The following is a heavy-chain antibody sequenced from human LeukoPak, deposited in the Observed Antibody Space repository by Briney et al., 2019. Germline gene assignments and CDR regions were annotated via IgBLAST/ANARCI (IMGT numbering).Heavy chain of an antibody. V-gene: IGHV1-2*02. CDR3: ARDLRAAAGQYYFDY. Sequence: GASVKVSCKASGYTFTGYYMHWVRQASGQGLEWMGWINPNSGGTNYAQKFQGRVTMTRDTSISTAYMELSRQRSDDTAVYYCARDLRAAAGQYYFDYWGQGTLVTVSS. CDR2: INPNSGGT. J-gene: IGHJ4*02. D-gene: IGHD6-13*01. CDR1: GYTFTGYY.